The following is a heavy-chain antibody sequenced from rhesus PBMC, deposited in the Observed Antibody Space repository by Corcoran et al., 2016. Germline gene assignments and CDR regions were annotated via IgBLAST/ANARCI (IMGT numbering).Heavy chain of an antibody. CDR3: ARTLNLGYLDY. V-gene: IGHV4-165*02. J-gene: IGHJ4*01. Sequence: QVQLQASGTGLVKPSETLSLPCAVSGGYISGSYWTWLRPPPGKGLEWIGYIGGSKGSTDYNTSLKRLCTISTDTSKNQFARKLSSVTASDTAVYYCARTLNLGYLDYWGQGVLVTVSS. CDR1: GGYISGSY. CDR2: IGGSKGST.